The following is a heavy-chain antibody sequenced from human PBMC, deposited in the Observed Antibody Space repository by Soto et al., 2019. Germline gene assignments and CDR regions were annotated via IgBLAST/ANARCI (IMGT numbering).Heavy chain of an antibody. V-gene: IGHV3-64*01. J-gene: IGHJ4*02. CDR1: GFTFSSYL. CDR3: TTAVAGAPYDY. Sequence: EVQLVESGGGLVQPGGSLRLSCAASGFTFSSYLMYWVRQAPGKGLECVSSITSDGGGTFYANSVKGRFTISRDNSTNTLYLQMGSLRGEDTAVYYCTTAVAGAPYDYWGQGILVTVSS. CDR2: ITSDGGGT. D-gene: IGHD1-26*01.